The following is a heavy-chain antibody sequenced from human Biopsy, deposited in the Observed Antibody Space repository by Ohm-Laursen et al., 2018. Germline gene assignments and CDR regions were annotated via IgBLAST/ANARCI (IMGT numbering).Heavy chain of an antibody. CDR2: NIPILGTG. D-gene: IGHD3-9*01. CDR1: GGTFSNYG. V-gene: IGHV1-69*06. Sequence: SVKVSCKSPGGTFSNYGVNWVRQAPGQGLEWLGGNIPILGTGNYAQKFQDRVTVAADTSTSTATMELRSLRSDDTAVYYCATKLTGYSHHWGQGILVIVSS. J-gene: IGHJ1*01. CDR3: ATKLTGYSHH.